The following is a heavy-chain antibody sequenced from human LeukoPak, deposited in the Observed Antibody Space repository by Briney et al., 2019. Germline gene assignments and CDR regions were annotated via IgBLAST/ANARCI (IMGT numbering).Heavy chain of an antibody. Sequence: GGSLRLSCTASGFPFSNYWMTWFRLPPGKGLEWVANIKQDGSETYYVDSVRGRFTISRDNAKNSLYLQMDSLRAKDTAVYFCARDSSSYYSESSGSFQHWGQGTLLTVSS. J-gene: IGHJ1*01. CDR3: ARDSSSYYSESSGSFQH. V-gene: IGHV3-7*04. D-gene: IGHD3-22*01. CDR2: IKQDGSET. CDR1: GFPFSNYW.